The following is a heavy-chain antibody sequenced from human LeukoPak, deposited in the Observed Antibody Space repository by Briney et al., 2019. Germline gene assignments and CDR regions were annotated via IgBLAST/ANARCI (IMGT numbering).Heavy chain of an antibody. CDR1: GGSFSGYY. D-gene: IGHD5-12*01. J-gene: IGHJ6*04. CDR3: ARLRGYSGYDAIPYYYYGMDV. CDR2: INHSGST. Sequence: SETLSLTCAVYGGSFSGYYWSWIRQPPGKGLEWIGEINHSGSTNYNPSLKSRVTISVDTSKNQFSLKLSSVTAADTAVYYCARLRGYSGYDAIPYYYYGMDVWGKGTTATVSS. V-gene: IGHV4-34*01.